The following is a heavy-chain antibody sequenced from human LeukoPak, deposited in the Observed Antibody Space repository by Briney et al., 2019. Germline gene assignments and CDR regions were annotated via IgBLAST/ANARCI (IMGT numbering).Heavy chain of an antibody. Sequence: PSETLSLTXAVSGYSISSGYYWGWIREPPGKGLEWIGSIYHSGSTYYNPSLKSRVTISVDTSKNQFSLKLSSVTAADTAVYYCARQGDSLADAFDIWGQGTMVTVSS. CDR1: GYSISSGYY. CDR3: ARQGDSLADAFDI. V-gene: IGHV4-38-2*01. CDR2: IYHSGST. D-gene: IGHD2-21*01. J-gene: IGHJ3*02.